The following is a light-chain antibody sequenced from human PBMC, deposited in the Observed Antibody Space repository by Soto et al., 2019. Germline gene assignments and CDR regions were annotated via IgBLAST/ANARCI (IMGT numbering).Light chain of an antibody. Sequence: SYELTQPPSVSVSPGQTARITCSGDALPKQYAYWYQQKPGQAPVLVLYKDNERPSGIPERFSGSCSGTTVTLTISGVQAEDEADYYCQSVDSSGTYYVFGYGTKLTVL. CDR1: ALPKQY. J-gene: IGLJ1*01. CDR2: KDN. CDR3: QSVDSSGTYYV. V-gene: IGLV3-25*02.